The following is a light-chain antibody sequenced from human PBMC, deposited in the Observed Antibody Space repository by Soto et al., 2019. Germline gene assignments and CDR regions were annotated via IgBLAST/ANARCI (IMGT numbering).Light chain of an antibody. CDR3: SSYTSSTTFV. J-gene: IGLJ1*01. CDR2: DVT. CDR1: RSVVGGYNY. Sequence: QSVLTQPASLSGAPGQSITLSRPGTRSVVGGYNYVSWYQQHPGKAPKLMISDVTNRPSGVSNRFSGSKSGNTASLTISGLQAEDEAEYYCSSYTSSTTFVFGTGTKVTVL. V-gene: IGLV2-14*03.